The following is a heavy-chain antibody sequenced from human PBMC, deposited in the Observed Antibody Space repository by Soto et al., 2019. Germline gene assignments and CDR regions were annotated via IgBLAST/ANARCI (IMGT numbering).Heavy chain of an antibody. CDR2: ILPIMGSV. Sequence: QVHLVQSGSEVKKPGSSVTVSCKASGGTFNTYTFSWVRQAPGQGLEWMGSILPIMGSVNYAHDFRGRLSSTADPSTTTAYMELTSLTSHETAIYYCARIPRYSYPTSDPLDNWGQGTLVTVAS. J-gene: IGHJ4*02. D-gene: IGHD2-15*01. CDR1: GGTFNTYT. CDR3: ARIPRYSYPTSDPLDN. V-gene: IGHV1-69*01.